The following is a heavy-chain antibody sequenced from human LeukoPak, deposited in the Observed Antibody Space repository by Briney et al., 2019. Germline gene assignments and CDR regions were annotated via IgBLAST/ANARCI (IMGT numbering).Heavy chain of an antibody. CDR1: GFTFSNYG. V-gene: IGHV3-30*02. J-gene: IGHJ6*03. Sequence: GGSLRLSCAASGFTFSNYGMHWVRQAPGKGLEWVASIRYDGSNKYYADSVKGRFTISRDNSKNTLYLQMNSLRAEDTAVYYCSGSGSLPTTYYYYMDVWGKGTTVTVSS. D-gene: IGHD3-22*01. CDR3: SGSGSLPTTYYYYMDV. CDR2: IRYDGSNK.